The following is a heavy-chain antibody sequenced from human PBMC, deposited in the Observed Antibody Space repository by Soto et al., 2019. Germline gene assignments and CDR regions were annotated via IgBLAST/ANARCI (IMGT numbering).Heavy chain of an antibody. Sequence: QVQLVESGGGVVQPGRSLRLSCEASGFTFSSYGMHWVRQAPGKGLEWVAVIWYDGSNKYYADSVKGRFTISRDNSKTTLYLQMNSLRAEDTAVYYCARDRCGGDCYQVDYWGQGTLVTVSS. CDR2: IWYDGSNK. CDR3: ARDRCGGDCYQVDY. D-gene: IGHD2-21*02. J-gene: IGHJ4*02. CDR1: GFTFSSYG. V-gene: IGHV3-33*01.